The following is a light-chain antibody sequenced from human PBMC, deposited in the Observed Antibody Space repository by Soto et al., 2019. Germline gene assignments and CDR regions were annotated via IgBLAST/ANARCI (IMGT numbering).Light chain of an antibody. Sequence: IQLTQSPSSLSASVGDRVTITCRASQDISVYLAWYQQKPAKAPTLLIYATSSLQSGVPSRFSGSGSGTEFTLTISSLQPEDFATYYCQQLNGYPFTFGPGTKVDIK. V-gene: IGKV1-9*01. CDR1: QDISVY. J-gene: IGKJ3*01. CDR2: ATS. CDR3: QQLNGYPFT.